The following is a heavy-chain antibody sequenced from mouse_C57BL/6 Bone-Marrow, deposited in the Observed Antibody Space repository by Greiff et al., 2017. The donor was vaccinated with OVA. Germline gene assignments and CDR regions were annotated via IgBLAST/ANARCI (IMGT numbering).Heavy chain of an antibody. J-gene: IGHJ1*03. Sequence: LVRPGASVTLSCKASGYTFTDYEMHWVKQTPVHGLEWIGAIDPETGGTAYNQKFKGKAILTADKSSSTAYMELRSLTSEDSAVYYCTKFITTVVADWYFDVWGTGTTVTVSS. CDR3: TKFITTVVADWYFDV. CDR2: IDPETGGT. CDR1: GYTFTDYE. D-gene: IGHD1-1*01. V-gene: IGHV1-15*01.